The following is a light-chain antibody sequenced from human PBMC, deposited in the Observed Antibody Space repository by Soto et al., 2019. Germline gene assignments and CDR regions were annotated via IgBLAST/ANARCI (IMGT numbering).Light chain of an antibody. V-gene: IGKV3-15*01. CDR3: QQYNNWLSIT. CDR2: GAS. Sequence: EIVLTQSPGTLSLSPGERATLSCRASQSVSSSYLAWYQQKPGQAPRLLIYGASTRATGIPARFSGSGSGTEFTLTISSLQSEDFAVYYCQQYNNWLSITFGQGTRLEIK. J-gene: IGKJ5*01. CDR1: QSVSSSY.